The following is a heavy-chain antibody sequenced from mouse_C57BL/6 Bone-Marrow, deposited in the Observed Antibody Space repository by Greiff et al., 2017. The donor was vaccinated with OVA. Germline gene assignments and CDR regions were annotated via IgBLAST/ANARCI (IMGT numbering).Heavy chain of an antibody. V-gene: IGHV1-64*01. J-gene: IGHJ3*01. CDR2: IHPNSGST. Sequence: QVQLQQPGAELVKPGASVKLSCKASGYTFTSYWMHWVKQRPGQGLEWIGMIHPNSGSTNYNEKFKSKATLTVDKSSSTAYMQLSSLTSEDSAVYYCAMGAYYSNYGPPWFAYWGQGTLVTVSA. CDR3: AMGAYYSNYGPPWFAY. CDR1: GYTFTSYW. D-gene: IGHD2-5*01.